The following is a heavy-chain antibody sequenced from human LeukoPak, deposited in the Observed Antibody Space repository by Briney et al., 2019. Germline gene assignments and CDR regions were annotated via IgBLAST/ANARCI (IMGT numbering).Heavy chain of an antibody. Sequence: SETLSLTFAVSGGSISSSNWWSWVRPPPGKGLEWIGEIYHSGSTNYNPSLKSRVTISVDKSKNQFSLKLSSVTAADTAVYYCAREGRDNHGDSYNWFDPWGQGTLVTVSS. CDR3: AREGRDNHGDSYNWFDP. V-gene: IGHV4-4*02. J-gene: IGHJ5*02. CDR2: IYHSGST. D-gene: IGHD4-17*01. CDR1: GGSISSSNW.